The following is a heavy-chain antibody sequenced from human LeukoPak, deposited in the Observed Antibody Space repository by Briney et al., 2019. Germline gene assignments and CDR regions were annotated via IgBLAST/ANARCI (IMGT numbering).Heavy chain of an antibody. Sequence: GGSLRLSCAASGFTFSGSAVHWVRQASGKGLEWVGRIRNRANSYATAYAALVNGRFTISRDDSKNTAYLHMNSLKIEDTAVYYCSRLIEAAGTSFDYWGQGTLVTVFS. D-gene: IGHD6-13*01. CDR2: IRNRANSYAT. V-gene: IGHV3-73*01. CDR1: GFTFSGSA. J-gene: IGHJ4*02. CDR3: SRLIEAAGTSFDY.